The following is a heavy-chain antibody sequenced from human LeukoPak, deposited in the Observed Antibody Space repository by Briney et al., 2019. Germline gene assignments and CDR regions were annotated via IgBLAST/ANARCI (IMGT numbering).Heavy chain of an antibody. CDR1: GLTVTSNH. Sequence: QPGGSLRLSSAVSGLTVTSNHMIWVRQAPGKGLEWVSIIYTAGSTFYPDSVKGRFTISRDNSKNTLCLQMNSLRAEDTAVYYCARARRCGLYNDYGACFDYWGRGTLVTVSS. CDR2: IYTAGST. D-gene: IGHD4-17*01. CDR3: ARARRCGLYNDYGACFDY. V-gene: IGHV3-53*01. J-gene: IGHJ4*02.